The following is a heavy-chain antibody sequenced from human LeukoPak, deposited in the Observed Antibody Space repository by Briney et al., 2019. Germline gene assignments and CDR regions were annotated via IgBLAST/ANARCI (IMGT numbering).Heavy chain of an antibody. CDR2: IYYSGST. J-gene: IGHJ4*02. D-gene: IGHD6-13*01. V-gene: IGHV4-39*07. Sequence: SETLSLTCTVSGGSISSTNYYWAWIRQPPGKGLEWIGSIYYSGSTYYNPSLRSRVTIAVDTSKNQFSLKVRSVTAADTAVYYCARQSEQQLIGPGYWGQGTLVTVSP. CDR3: ARQSEQQLIGPGY. CDR1: GGSISSTNYY.